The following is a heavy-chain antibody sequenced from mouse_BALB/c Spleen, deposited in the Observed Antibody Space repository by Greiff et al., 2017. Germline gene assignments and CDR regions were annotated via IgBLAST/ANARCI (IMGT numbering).Heavy chain of an antibody. Sequence: EVKLVESGGGLVKPGGSLKLSCAASGFTFSSYTMSWVRQTPEKRLEWVATISSGGSYTYYPDSVKGRFTISRDNAKNTLYLQMSSLKSEDTAMYYCTRDDGTTVVDFDYWGQGTTLTVSS. CDR2: ISSGGSYT. D-gene: IGHD1-1*01. V-gene: IGHV5-6-4*01. CDR3: TRDDGTTVVDFDY. J-gene: IGHJ2*01. CDR1: GFTFSSYT.